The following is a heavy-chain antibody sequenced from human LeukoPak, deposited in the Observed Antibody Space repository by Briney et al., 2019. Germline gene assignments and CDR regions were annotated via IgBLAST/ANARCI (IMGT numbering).Heavy chain of an antibody. J-gene: IGHJ4*02. CDR2: IIPIFGTA. D-gene: IGHD3-22*01. CDR1: GGTFSSYA. Sequence: ASVKVSCKASGGTFSSYAISWVRQAPGQGLEWMGGIIPIFGTANYAQKFQGRVTITADESTSTAYMELSSLRSEDTAVYYCAKSEIFYDNSGCFDYWGQGTLVTVSS. V-gene: IGHV1-69*13. CDR3: AKSEIFYDNSGCFDY.